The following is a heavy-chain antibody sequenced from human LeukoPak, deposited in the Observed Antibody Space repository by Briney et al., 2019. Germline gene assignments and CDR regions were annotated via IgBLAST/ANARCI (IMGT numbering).Heavy chain of an antibody. D-gene: IGHD6-13*01. CDR3: ARDEQQLAFSYFDY. J-gene: IGHJ4*02. CDR1: GFTFSSFA. CDR2: ISYDGSNK. V-gene: IGHV3-30*04. Sequence: GRSLRLSCVASGFTFSSFAMHWVRQAPGKGLEWVAVISYDGSNKYYADSVKGRFTISRDNSKNTLSLQMNSLRAEDTAVYYCARDEQQLAFSYFDYWGQGTLVTVSS.